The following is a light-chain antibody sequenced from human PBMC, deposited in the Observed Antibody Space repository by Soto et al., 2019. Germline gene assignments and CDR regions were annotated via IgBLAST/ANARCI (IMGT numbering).Light chain of an antibody. Sequence: EIVMTQSTATLSASPGERATLSCRASQRVSSNLAWYQQKPGQAPRLLIYGASTRATGIPARFSGSGSGTEFTLTISSLQSEDFAVYFCRQYNNWPPWTFGQGTKVDIK. J-gene: IGKJ1*01. CDR2: GAS. CDR3: RQYNNWPPWT. V-gene: IGKV3-15*01. CDR1: QRVSSN.